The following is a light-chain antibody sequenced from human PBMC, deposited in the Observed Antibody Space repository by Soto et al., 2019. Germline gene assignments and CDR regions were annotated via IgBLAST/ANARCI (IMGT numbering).Light chain of an antibody. J-gene: IGKJ1*01. Sequence: EIVMTQSPATLSVSPGERATLSCRASQSVSANLAWYQQKPGQAPRLLIYGASTRATGIPARFSGSGSGTEFTLTISSLQSEDFAVYCCQQYNNWPQTFGQGTKVEIK. V-gene: IGKV3-15*01. CDR1: QSVSAN. CDR3: QQYNNWPQT. CDR2: GAS.